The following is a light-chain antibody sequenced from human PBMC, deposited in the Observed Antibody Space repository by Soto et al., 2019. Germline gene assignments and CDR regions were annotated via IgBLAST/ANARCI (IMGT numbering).Light chain of an antibody. CDR2: DNN. Sequence: QSVLTQPPSVSAAPGQTVTISCSGSTSNIGSYYISWYQHLPGTAPKLLIDDNNERPSGIPDRFSASKSGTSGTLGITGLQTGDEADYYCGTWDSSLSVVVFGGGTKLTVL. J-gene: IGLJ2*01. CDR1: TSNIGSYY. V-gene: IGLV1-51*01. CDR3: GTWDSSLSVVV.